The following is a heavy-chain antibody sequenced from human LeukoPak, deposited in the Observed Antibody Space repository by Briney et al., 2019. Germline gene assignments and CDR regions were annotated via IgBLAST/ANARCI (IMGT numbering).Heavy chain of an antibody. J-gene: IGHJ4*02. CDR2: INHSGST. D-gene: IGHD3-16*01. CDR3: TRSPPPGATAYGVVDF. V-gene: IGHV4-34*01. CDR1: GGSFSGSY. Sequence: KASETLSLTCAVYGGSFSGSYWNWIRQPPGKGLEWIGGINHSGSTNYNPSLKSRVTISIDTSKNQFSLKLRSVTAADTAVYYCTRSPPPGATAYGVVDFWGQGTLVTVSS.